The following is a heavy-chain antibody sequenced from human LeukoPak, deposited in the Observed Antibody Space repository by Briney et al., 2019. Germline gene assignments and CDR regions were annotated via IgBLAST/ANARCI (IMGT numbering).Heavy chain of an antibody. Sequence: GGSLRLSCAASGFTFSNYGMHWVRQAPGKGLEWVAFIRYDGSNKYYADSVKGRFTISRDNSKNTLYLQMNSLRAEDTAVYYCAKDRGYSYGPLDYWGQGTLVTVSS. V-gene: IGHV3-30*02. CDR1: GFTFSNYG. CDR3: AKDRGYSYGPLDY. J-gene: IGHJ4*02. CDR2: IRYDGSNK. D-gene: IGHD5-18*01.